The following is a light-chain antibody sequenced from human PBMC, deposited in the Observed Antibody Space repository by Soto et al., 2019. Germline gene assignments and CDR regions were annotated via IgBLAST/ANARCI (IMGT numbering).Light chain of an antibody. CDR1: QSIRSSY. Sequence: EIVLTQSPGTRSLSPGERATLSCRASQSIRSSYLTWYQQKPGQAPRLLIYAASSRAAGIPDRFSGSGSGTDFTLTISRLEPEDFAVYYCQQYGSPPYTFGQGTNLEIK. J-gene: IGKJ2*01. CDR2: AAS. V-gene: IGKV3-20*01. CDR3: QQYGSPPYT.